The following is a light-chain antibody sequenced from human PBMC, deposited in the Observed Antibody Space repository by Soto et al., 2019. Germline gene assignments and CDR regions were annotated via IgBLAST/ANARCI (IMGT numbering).Light chain of an antibody. CDR1: QSLLHSSGYSD. CDR2: LVP. V-gene: IGKV2-28*01. Sequence: EIALTQSPLSLPVTPGEPASISCRSSQSLLHSSGYSDVDWYLQKPGQSPQLLIYLVPNRASGVTDRFSGSASGTAFTLTISRVEADDFGLYYCMQALETPLTFGQGTLLEIK. J-gene: IGKJ5*01. CDR3: MQALETPLT.